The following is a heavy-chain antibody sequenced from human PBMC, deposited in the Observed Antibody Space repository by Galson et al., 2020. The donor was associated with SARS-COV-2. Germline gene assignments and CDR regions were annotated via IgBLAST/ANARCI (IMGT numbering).Heavy chain of an antibody. CDR1: GYTLTDLS. CDR2: FDPEDGET. Sequence: ASVKVSCKVSGYTLTDLSMHWVRQAPGQGLEWMGSFDPEDGETIYAQKLQGRVTMTEDTSTDTAYMELSSLRSEDTAVYYCATGSGSYLGLLGPGDQGTRLTISP. CDR3: ATGSGSYLGLLGP. J-gene: IGHJ5*02. D-gene: IGHD1-26*01. V-gene: IGHV1-24*01.